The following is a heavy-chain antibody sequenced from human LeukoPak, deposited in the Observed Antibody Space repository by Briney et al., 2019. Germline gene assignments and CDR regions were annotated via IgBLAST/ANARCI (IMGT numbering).Heavy chain of an antibody. CDR3: ARDLVSSSWYDDY. CDR1: GFTFSSYS. J-gene: IGHJ4*02. D-gene: IGHD6-13*01. V-gene: IGHV3-48*01. Sequence: GGSLRLSCAASGFTFSSYSMNWVRQAPGKGLEWVSYISSSSSTIYYADSVKGRFTISRDNAKNSLYLQMNSLRAEDTAAYYCARDLVSSSWYDDYWGQGTLVTVSS. CDR2: ISSSSSTI.